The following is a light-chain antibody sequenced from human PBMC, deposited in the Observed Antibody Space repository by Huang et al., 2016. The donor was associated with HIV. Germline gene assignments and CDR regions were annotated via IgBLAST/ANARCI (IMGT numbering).Light chain of an antibody. CDR3: QQSFSTPYT. J-gene: IGKJ2*01. Sequence: DIQMTQSPSSLSASVGDRVIITCRASQAINTYLNWDHQKLGKAPKLLISAVSSLQSGVPSRFSGSGSGTDFTLTISSLQPEDFATYYCQQSFSTPYTFGQGTKVEI. CDR2: AVS. CDR1: QAINTY. V-gene: IGKV1-39*01.